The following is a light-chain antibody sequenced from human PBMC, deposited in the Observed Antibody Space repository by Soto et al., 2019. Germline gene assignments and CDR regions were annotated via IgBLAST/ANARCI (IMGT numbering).Light chain of an antibody. CDR1: SGHSTYI. Sequence: QSVLTQSSSASASLGSSVKLTCTLSSGHSTYIISWHQHQPGKAPRYLMKLEGSGNYNKGSGVPDRFSGSSSGADRYLIISNLQSEDEADYYCETWYSNSLLFGGGTKLTVL. CDR3: ETWYSNSLL. V-gene: IGLV4-60*03. J-gene: IGLJ2*01. CDR2: LEGSGNY.